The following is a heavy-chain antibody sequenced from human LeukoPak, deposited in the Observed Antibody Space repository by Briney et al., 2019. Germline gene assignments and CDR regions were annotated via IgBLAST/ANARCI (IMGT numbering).Heavy chain of an antibody. CDR1: GFTVSSKY. CDR3: ARGDVAFDI. J-gene: IGHJ3*02. CDR2: IYSGGSR. V-gene: IGHV3-66*01. Sequence: GGSLRLSCAASGFTVSSKYMSWVRQVPGKGLEWVSVIYSGGSRYYADSVKGRFTISRDNSKNTLYVQMNSLRAEDTAVYYCARGDVAFDIWGQGTMVTAPS. D-gene: IGHD5-24*01.